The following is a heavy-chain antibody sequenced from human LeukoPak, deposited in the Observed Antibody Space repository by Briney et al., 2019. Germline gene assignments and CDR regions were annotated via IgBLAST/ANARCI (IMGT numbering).Heavy chain of an antibody. D-gene: IGHD2-2*02. J-gene: IGHJ6*02. CDR3: ARHDCSSTSCYRVVGYFGLDV. Sequence: SETLSLTCSVSGGSINNSPSFWGWIRQSPEKGLEWIGSIYYNGVAYYNPSLKSRVTISVDTSRNHSSLTLNSVTASDPAVYYCARHDCSSTSCYRVVGYFGLDVWGQGTTVTVSS. CDR2: IYYNGVA. CDR1: GGSINNSPSF. V-gene: IGHV4-39*01.